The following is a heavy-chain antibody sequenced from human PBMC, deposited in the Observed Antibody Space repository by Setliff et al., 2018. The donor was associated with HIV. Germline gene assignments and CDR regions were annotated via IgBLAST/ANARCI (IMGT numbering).Heavy chain of an antibody. V-gene: IGHV3-15*01. D-gene: IGHD6-13*01. J-gene: IGHJ4*02. CDR1: GFTLGDYA. CDR3: MDFAIAGAWDY. Sequence: SGGSLRLSCTASGFTLGDYAVNWVRQAPVKGLEWVGHIKKKGDGGTTEYATPVKGRFTISRDDSENMLYLQMNDLKTEDTAVYYCMDFAIAGAWDYWGQGTQVTVSS. CDR2: IKKKGDGGTT.